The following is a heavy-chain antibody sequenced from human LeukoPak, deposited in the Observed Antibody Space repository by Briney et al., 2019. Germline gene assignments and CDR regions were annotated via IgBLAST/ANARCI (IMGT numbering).Heavy chain of an antibody. Sequence: PSETLSLTCTVSGGSISSSSYYWGWIRQPPGKGLEWIGSIYYSGSTYYNPSLKSRVTISVDTSKNQFSLKLSSVTAADTAVYYCVEIFSIGFSYMDVWGKGTTVTVSS. CDR3: VEIFSIGFSYMDV. J-gene: IGHJ6*03. D-gene: IGHD3-9*01. CDR1: GGSISSSSYY. V-gene: IGHV4-39*07. CDR2: IYYSGST.